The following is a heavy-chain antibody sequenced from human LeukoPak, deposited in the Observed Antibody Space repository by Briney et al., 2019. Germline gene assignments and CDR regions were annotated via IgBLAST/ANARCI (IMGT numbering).Heavy chain of an antibody. Sequence: PSETLSLTCAVYGGSSSGYYWSWIRQPPGKGLEWIGEINHSGSTNYNPSLKSRVTISADTSKNQFSLKLSSVTAADTAVYYCARVMSATGYYYYYGMDVWGQGTTVTVSS. D-gene: IGHD2-15*01. CDR1: GGSSSGYY. J-gene: IGHJ6*02. V-gene: IGHV4-34*01. CDR3: ARVMSATGYYYYYGMDV. CDR2: INHSGST.